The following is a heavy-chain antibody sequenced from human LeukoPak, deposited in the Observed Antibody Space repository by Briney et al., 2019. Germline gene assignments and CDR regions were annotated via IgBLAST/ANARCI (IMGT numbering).Heavy chain of an antibody. CDR2: ISSSGTYL. J-gene: IGHJ4*02. D-gene: IGHD2-2*01. CDR1: RFTFTTYS. V-gene: IGHV3-21*01. CDR3: VRDPSEASHPYYFDY. Sequence: PGGSLRLSCAASRFTFTTYSMNWVRRAPGKGLEWVSSISSSGTYLYYADSVKGRFIISRDNAKNSLSLQMNSLRVEDTAVYYCVRDPSEASHPYYFDYWGQGTLVTVSS.